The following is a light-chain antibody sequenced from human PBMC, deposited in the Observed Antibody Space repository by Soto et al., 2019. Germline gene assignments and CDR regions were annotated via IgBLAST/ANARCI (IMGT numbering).Light chain of an antibody. Sequence: IVLTQSPGTLSLSLGESATLSCRASQAISSNNLAWIQHKPGQAPRLLIFGASSRATGIPDRFSGSGSGTDFTLTISSLEPEDFAVYYCQQRSNWPGITFGQGTRLEIK. CDR3: QQRSNWPGIT. V-gene: IGKV3D-20*02. CDR1: QAISSNN. CDR2: GAS. J-gene: IGKJ5*01.